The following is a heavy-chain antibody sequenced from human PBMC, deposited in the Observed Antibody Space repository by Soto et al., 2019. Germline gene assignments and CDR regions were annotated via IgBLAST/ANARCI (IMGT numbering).Heavy chain of an antibody. CDR3: ARGSSDAFDI. CDR1: GGTFSSYA. J-gene: IGHJ3*02. Sequence: ASVKVSCKASGGTFSSYAISWVRQAPGQGLEWMGGIIPIFGTANYAQKFQGRVTMTADESTSTAYMELRSLRSDDTAVYYCARGSSDAFDIWGQGTMVTVSS. CDR2: IIPIFGTA. V-gene: IGHV1-69*13. D-gene: IGHD2-15*01.